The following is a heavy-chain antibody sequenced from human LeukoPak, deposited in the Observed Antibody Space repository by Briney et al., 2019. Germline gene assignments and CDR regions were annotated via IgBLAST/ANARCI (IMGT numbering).Heavy chain of an antibody. V-gene: IGHV3-30-3*01. CDR3: ARSPSASDY. Sequence: PGRSLRLSCAASGFTFSSYAMHWVRQAPGKGLECVAVISYDGSNKYYADSVKGRFTISRDNSKNTLYLQMNSLRAEDTAVYYCARSPSASDYWGQGTLVTVSS. J-gene: IGHJ4*02. CDR1: GFTFSSYA. CDR2: ISYDGSNK.